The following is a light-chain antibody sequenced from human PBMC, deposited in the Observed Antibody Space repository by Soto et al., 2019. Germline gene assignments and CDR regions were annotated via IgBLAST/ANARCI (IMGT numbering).Light chain of an antibody. CDR3: QQCGGSPT. Sequence: EIVLTQSPGILSLSPGERASLSCRASQKISSTVLAWYQQKPGQAPRLLIYGASSRTTGIPDRLSGSGSGTDFTLTISRMEPEDFAMYYCQQCGGSPTFGQGTKVDIK. CDR1: QKISSTV. CDR2: GAS. J-gene: IGKJ1*01. V-gene: IGKV3-20*01.